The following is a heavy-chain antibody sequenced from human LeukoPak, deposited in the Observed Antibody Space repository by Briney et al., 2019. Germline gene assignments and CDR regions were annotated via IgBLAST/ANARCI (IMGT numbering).Heavy chain of an antibody. CDR2: IYHSGRT. J-gene: IGHJ5*02. CDR1: GYSISSGYY. Sequence: SETLSLTCAVSGYSISSGYYWGWIRQPPGKGLEWIGSIYHSGRTYYNPSLKSRVTISVDTSKNQFSLTLSSVTAADTAVYYCARTPDANWFDPWGQGTLVTVSS. CDR3: ARTPDANWFDP. V-gene: IGHV4-38-2*01.